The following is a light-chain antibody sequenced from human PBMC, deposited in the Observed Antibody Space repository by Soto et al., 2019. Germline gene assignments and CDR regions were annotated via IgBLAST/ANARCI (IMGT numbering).Light chain of an antibody. CDR2: GNS. J-gene: IGLJ2*01. Sequence: QSVLTQPPSVSGAPGQRVTISCTGSSSNIGAGYDVHWYQQLPGTAPKLLIYGNSNRPSGVPDRFSGSKSGTSASLAITGLQAEDEADYCCQSYDSSLSAYVVFGGGTKLTVL. CDR1: SSNIGAGYD. CDR3: QSYDSSLSAYVV. V-gene: IGLV1-40*01.